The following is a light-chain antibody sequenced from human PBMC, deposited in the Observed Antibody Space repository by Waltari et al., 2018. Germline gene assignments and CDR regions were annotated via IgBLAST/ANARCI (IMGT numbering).Light chain of an antibody. CDR1: QVMSNY. Sequence: DFQLTQSPSFLSASLGDRVTITCRASQVMSNYMAWYQQKPGEAPNRLIYGASTLQSGVPSRFSGSGSGTEFTLTINSLHPEDFATYFCQQAFAFGPGTTVDVK. CDR2: GAS. V-gene: IGKV1-9*01. CDR3: QQAFA. J-gene: IGKJ3*01.